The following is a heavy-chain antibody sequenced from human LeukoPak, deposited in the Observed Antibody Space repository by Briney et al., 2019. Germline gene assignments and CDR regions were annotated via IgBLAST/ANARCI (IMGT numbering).Heavy chain of an antibody. Sequence: GESLKISCKASGXSFTNYWIGWVRQMPGKGLEWMGITYLGDSDTRYSPSFQGQVTISADKSISTAYLQWSSLKASDTAIYYCARQNIGGTSASDYWGQGTLVTVSS. CDR3: ARQNIGGTSASDY. J-gene: IGHJ4*02. CDR1: GXSFTNYW. CDR2: TYLGDSDT. D-gene: IGHD3-3*01. V-gene: IGHV5-51*01.